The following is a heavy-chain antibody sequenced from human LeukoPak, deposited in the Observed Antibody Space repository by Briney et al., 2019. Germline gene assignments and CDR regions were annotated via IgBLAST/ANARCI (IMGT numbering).Heavy chain of an antibody. J-gene: IGHJ4*02. CDR3: ARSRGHSSSIDY. CDR2: ISNSGSTK. Sequence: GGSLRLSCAASGFTFSSYEMNWIRQAPGKGLEWISYISNSGSTKHYADSVKGRFTISRDNSKNTLYLQMNSLRAEDTAVYYCARSRGHSSSIDYWGQGTLVTVSS. D-gene: IGHD6-6*01. V-gene: IGHV3-48*03. CDR1: GFTFSSYE.